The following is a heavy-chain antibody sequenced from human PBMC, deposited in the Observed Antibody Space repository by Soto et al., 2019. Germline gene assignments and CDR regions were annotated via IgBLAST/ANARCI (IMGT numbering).Heavy chain of an antibody. J-gene: IGHJ4*02. CDR3: AKDSLATSMVRGADFDY. D-gene: IGHD3-10*01. CDR1: GFTFSSYA. Sequence: GESLRLSCAASGFTFSSYAMSWVRQAPGKRLEWVSAISGSGGSTYYADSVKGRFTISRDNSKNTLYLQMNSLRAEDTAVYYCAKDSLATSMVRGADFDYWGQGTLVTVSS. V-gene: IGHV3-23*01. CDR2: ISGSGGST.